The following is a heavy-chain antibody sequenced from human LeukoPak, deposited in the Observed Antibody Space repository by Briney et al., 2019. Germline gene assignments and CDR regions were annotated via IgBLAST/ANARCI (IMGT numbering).Heavy chain of an antibody. Sequence: GASVKVSCKASGGTFSSYAISWVRQAPGQGLEWMGGIIPIFGTANYAQKFQGRVTITADESTSTAYMELSSLRSEDTAVYYCARSPLHYYDSSGYYYDYYYGMDVWGQGTTVTVSS. CDR2: IIPIFGTA. V-gene: IGHV1-69*13. CDR3: ARSPLHYYDSSGYYYDYYYGMDV. D-gene: IGHD3-22*01. J-gene: IGHJ6*02. CDR1: GGTFSSYA.